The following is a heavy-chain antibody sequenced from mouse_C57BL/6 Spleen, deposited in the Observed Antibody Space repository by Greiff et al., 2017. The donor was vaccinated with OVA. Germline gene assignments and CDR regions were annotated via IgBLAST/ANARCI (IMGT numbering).Heavy chain of an antibody. CDR2: IDPANGNT. D-gene: IGHD1-1*01. J-gene: IGHJ3*01. V-gene: IGHV14-3*01. Sequence: EVQLQQSVAELVRPGASVKLSCTASGFNIKNTYMHWVKQRPEQGLEWIGRIDPANGNTKYAPKFQGKATITADTSSNTAYLQLSSRTSEDTAIYYCASYYGSSYVWFAYWGQGTLVTVSA. CDR3: ASYYGSSYVWFAY. CDR1: GFNIKNTY.